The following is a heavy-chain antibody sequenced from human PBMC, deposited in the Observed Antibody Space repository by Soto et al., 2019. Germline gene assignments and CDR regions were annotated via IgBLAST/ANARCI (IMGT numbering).Heavy chain of an antibody. D-gene: IGHD6-19*01. Sequence: EVQLVESGGGLIQPGGSLRLSCAASGFTVSSHYMSWVRQAPGRGLEWVSFIYSGGSTYYADSVKGRFTISRDSSKNTRYLQMNSLRAEDTAVYYCARLTASVWGFDYWGQGTLVTVSS. CDR3: ARLTASVWGFDY. CDR1: GFTVSSHY. V-gene: IGHV3-53*01. CDR2: IYSGGST. J-gene: IGHJ4*02.